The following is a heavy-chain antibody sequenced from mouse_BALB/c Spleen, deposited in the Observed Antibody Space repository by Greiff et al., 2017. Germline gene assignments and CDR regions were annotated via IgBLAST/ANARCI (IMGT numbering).Heavy chain of an antibody. Sequence: VQGVESGAELVKPGASVKLSCKASGYTFTSYYMYWVKQRPGQGLEWIGEINPSNGGTNFNEKFKSKATLTVDKSSSTADMQLSSLTSEDSAVYYCTRSGDGYYDAMDYWGQGTSVTVSA. D-gene: IGHD2-3*01. CDR2: INPSNGGT. CDR3: TRSGDGYYDAMDY. J-gene: IGHJ4*01. V-gene: IGHV1S81*02. CDR1: GYTFTSYY.